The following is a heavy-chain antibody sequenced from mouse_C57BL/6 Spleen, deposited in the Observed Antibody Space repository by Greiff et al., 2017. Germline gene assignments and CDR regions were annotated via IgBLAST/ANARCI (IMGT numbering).Heavy chain of an antibody. CDR1: GYSITSGYD. J-gene: IGHJ1*03. CDR2: ISYSGST. Sequence: DVKLVESGPGMVKPSQSLSLTCTVTGYSITSGYDWHWIRHFPGNKLEWMGYISYSGSTNYNPSLKSRISITHDTSKNHFFLKLNSVTTEDTATYYCARGDYGSSYWYVDVWGTGTTVTVSS. CDR3: ARGDYGSSYWYVDV. D-gene: IGHD1-1*01. V-gene: IGHV3-1*01.